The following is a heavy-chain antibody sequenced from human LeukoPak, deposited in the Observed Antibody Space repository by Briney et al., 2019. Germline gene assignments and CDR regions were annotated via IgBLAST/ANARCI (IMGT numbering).Heavy chain of an antibody. CDR2: MNSGGSTT. V-gene: IGHV3-74*01. Sequence: GGSMRLSCSASGFTFSIYAMHWVRQAPGKGLVWVSRMNSGGSTTVYADSVKDRFNISRDNAKNTLYLQMNSLRAEDTAVYYCARDGIVGAYNSGNDYWGQGTLVTVSS. D-gene: IGHD1-26*01. CDR1: GFTFSIYA. CDR3: ARDGIVGAYNSGNDY. J-gene: IGHJ4*02.